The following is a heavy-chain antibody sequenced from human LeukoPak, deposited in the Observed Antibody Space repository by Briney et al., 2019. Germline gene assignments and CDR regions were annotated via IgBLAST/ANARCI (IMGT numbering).Heavy chain of an antibody. J-gene: IGHJ4*02. V-gene: IGHV1-18*01. CDR3: ARDERARGGNSGYFDY. CDR2: ISGYNGDT. Sequence: ASVKVSCKTSGYSFATYGTSWVRQAPGQGLGWMAWISGYNGDTMHVQKLQGRVTMTTDTSTSTTYLELRSLTSDDTAMYYCARDERARGGNSGYFDYWGQGTLITVSP. D-gene: IGHD4-23*01. CDR1: GYSFATYG.